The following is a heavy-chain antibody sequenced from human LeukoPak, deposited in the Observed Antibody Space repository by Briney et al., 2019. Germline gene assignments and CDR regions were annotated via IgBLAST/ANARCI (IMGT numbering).Heavy chain of an antibody. CDR1: GGSFSGYY. Sequence: TSETLSLTCAVYGGSFSGYYWSWIRQPPGKGLEWIGEINHSGSTNYNPSLKSRVTISVDTSKNQFSLKLSSVTAADTAVYYCARGYSYGFDYWGQGTLVTVSS. D-gene: IGHD5-18*01. CDR3: ARGYSYGFDY. J-gene: IGHJ4*02. CDR2: INHSGST. V-gene: IGHV4-34*01.